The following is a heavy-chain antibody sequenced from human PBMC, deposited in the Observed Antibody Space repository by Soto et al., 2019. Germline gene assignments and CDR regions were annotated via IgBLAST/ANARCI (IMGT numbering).Heavy chain of an antibody. CDR3: AKDLFSADSSGYRRDY. CDR1: GFTFSSYA. CDR2: ISGSGGST. J-gene: IGHJ4*02. D-gene: IGHD3-22*01. V-gene: IGHV3-23*01. Sequence: SLRLSCAASGFTFSSYAMSWVRQAPGKGLEWVSVISGSGGSTYYADSVKGRFTISRDNSKNTLYLQMNSLRAEDTAVYYCAKDLFSADSSGYRRDYWGQGTLVTVPQ.